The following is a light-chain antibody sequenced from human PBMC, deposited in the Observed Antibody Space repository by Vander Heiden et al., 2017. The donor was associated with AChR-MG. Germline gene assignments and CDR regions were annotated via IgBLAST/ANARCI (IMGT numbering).Light chain of an antibody. V-gene: IGKV1-39*01. CDR3: QQSDYTPPGT. CDR2: AAS. J-gene: IGKJ2*01. Sequence: DIQMTQSPSSLSASVGDRVTITCRASQSIRSYLNWYKQKPGKAPKLLIYAASSLQSGVPSRFSGSGYGTDFTLTISTRQPEDFAPYYCQQSDYTPPGTFGQGTKLDIK. CDR1: QSIRSY.